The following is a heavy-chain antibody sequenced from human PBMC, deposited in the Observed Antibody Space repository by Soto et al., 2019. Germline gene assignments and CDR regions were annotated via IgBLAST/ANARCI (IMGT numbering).Heavy chain of an antibody. J-gene: IGHJ6*02. V-gene: IGHV1-69*01. D-gene: IGHD6-6*01. Sequence: QVQLVQSGAEVKKPGSSVKVSCKASGGTFSSYAISWVRQAPGQGLEWMGGIIPIFGTANYAQKFQGRVTITADESTSTAYMELSSLRSEDKAVYYCARDLHSSSSGIFSQYYGMDVWGQGTTVTVSS. CDR1: GGTFSSYA. CDR2: IIPIFGTA. CDR3: ARDLHSSSSGIFSQYYGMDV.